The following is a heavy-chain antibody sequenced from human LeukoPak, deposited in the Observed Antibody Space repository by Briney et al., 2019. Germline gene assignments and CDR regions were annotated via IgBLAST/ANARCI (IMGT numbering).Heavy chain of an antibody. V-gene: IGHV4-31*03. Sequence: PSQTLSLTCTVSGGSISRGGYYWSWIRQHPGKGLEWSGYIYYSGSTYYNPSLKSRVTISVDTSKTQFSLKLSSVTAADTAVYYCARGPATKYYYYGMDVWGKGTTVTVSS. CDR2: IYYSGST. CDR1: GGSISRGGYY. CDR3: ARGPATKYYYYGMDV. J-gene: IGHJ6*04. D-gene: IGHD5-12*01.